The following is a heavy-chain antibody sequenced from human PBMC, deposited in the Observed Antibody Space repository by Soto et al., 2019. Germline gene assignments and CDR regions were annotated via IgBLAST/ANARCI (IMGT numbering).Heavy chain of an antibody. J-gene: IGHJ4*02. V-gene: IGHV1-18*01. CDR1: GYTFTSYG. CDR2: ISAHNGNT. D-gene: IGHD1-1*01. Sequence: QVHLVQSGAEVKKPGASVKVSCKASGYTFTSYGITWVRQAPGQGLEWMGWISAHNGNTDYAQKLQGRVIVTRDTSTSTAYMELRSLISDDTAVYYCARGRYGDYWGQGARVTLSS. CDR3: ARGRYGDY.